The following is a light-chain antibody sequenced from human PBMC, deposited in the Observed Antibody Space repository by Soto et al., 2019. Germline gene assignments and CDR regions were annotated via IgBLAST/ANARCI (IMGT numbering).Light chain of an antibody. Sequence: EIVLTQSPGTLSLSPGERATLSCRASQSVSSSYLAWYQQKPVQAPRLLIYGASSRATGIPDRFSGSGSGTDFTLTISRLEPEDFAVYYCQQYGRTFGQGTKVEIK. J-gene: IGKJ1*01. CDR2: GAS. CDR3: QQYGRT. CDR1: QSVSSSY. V-gene: IGKV3-20*01.